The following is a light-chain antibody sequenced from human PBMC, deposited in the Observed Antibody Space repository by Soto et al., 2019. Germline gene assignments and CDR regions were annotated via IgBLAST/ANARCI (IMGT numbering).Light chain of an antibody. CDR3: QQYNDWPRT. CDR2: GAS. J-gene: IGKJ1*01. V-gene: IGKV3-15*01. CDR1: QSVSSI. Sequence: EIVMTQSPATLSVAPGERATLSCRASQSVSSILAWYQQKPGQAPRLLIYGASTRATGVPARFSGSGSGTEFTLTISSLQSEDFAVYYCQQYNDWPRTFGQGT.